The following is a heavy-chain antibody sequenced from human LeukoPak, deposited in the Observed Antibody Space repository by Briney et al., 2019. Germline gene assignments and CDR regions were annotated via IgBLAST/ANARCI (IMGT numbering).Heavy chain of an antibody. J-gene: IGHJ4*02. D-gene: IGHD2-2*01. V-gene: IGHV1-18*01. CDR1: GYTFTSYG. Sequence: ASVKVSCKASGYTFTSYGISWVRQAPGQGLEWMGWISAYNGNTNYAQKLQGRVTMTTDTSTSTAYMELSSLRSEDTAVYYCARDGLGFVVVPAAMLDYYFDYWGQGTLVTVSS. CDR3: ARDGLGFVVVPAAMLDYYFDY. CDR2: ISAYNGNT.